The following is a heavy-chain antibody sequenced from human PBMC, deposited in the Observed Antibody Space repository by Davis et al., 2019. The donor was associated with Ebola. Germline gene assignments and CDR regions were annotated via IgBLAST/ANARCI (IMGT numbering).Heavy chain of an antibody. CDR3: ARITMIAAIDP. Sequence: MPGGSLRLSCTVSGGSIISSSSYWGWIRQPPRKGLEWIGSIYYSGITYYNPSLKSRVTISVDTSKHQFSLKLSSVTAADTAVYYCARITMIAAIDPWGQGTLVTVSS. CDR2: IYYSGIT. CDR1: GGSIISSSSY. D-gene: IGHD3-22*01. J-gene: IGHJ5*02. V-gene: IGHV4-39*01.